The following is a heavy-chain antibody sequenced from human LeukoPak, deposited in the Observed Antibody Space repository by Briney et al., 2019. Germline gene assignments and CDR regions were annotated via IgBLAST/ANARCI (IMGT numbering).Heavy chain of an antibody. CDR3: ATEGSFDY. J-gene: IGHJ4*02. CDR1: GFTFSSYG. CDR2: ISFDASNK. Sequence: GGSLRLSCAASGFTFSSYGMHWLRQAPGKGLVWVAVISFDASNKYYADSVKGRFTISRDNSKNTLYLQMNSLRAEDAAEYYLATEGSFDYWGQGTLVTVSS. V-gene: IGHV3-30*03.